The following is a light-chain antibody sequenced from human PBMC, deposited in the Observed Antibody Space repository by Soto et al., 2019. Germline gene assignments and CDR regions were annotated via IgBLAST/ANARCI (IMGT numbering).Light chain of an antibody. J-gene: IGKJ3*01. CDR2: DAS. Sequence: EIVLTQSPATLSLSPGERATVSCRASQSVSSYLAWYQQKPGQAPRLLIYDASNRATGIPARFSGSGSGTDFTPTISSLEPEDFAVYYCQQSSNWPPFTFGPGTKVDIK. CDR1: QSVSSY. CDR3: QQSSNWPPFT. V-gene: IGKV3-11*01.